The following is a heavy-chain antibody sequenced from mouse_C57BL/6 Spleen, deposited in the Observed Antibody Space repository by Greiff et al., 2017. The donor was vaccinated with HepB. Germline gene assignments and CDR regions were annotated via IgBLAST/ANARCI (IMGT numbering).Heavy chain of an antibody. D-gene: IGHD1-1*01. CDR2: IDPEDGDT. CDR1: GFNIKDYY. CDR3: TTGASTVAQYYAMDY. V-gene: IGHV14-1*01. Sequence: EVQLQQSGAELVRPGASVKLSCTASGFNIKDYYMHWVKQRPEQGLEWIGRIDPEDGDTEYAPKFQGKATMTADTSSNTAYLQLSSLTSEDTAVYYCTTGASTVAQYYAMDYWGQGTSVTVSS. J-gene: IGHJ4*01.